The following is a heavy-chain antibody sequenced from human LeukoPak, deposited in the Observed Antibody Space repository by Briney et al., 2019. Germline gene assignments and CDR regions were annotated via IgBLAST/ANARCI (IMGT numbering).Heavy chain of an antibody. Sequence: NPGGSLRLSCAASGFPFSDYYMSWIRQAPGKGLEWVSYISGGSHIYYADSVKGRFTISRDNAKNSLFLQMNSLRAEDTAVYYCAKIPLGLFGRFDYWGQGTLVTVSS. CDR3: AKIPLGLFGRFDY. D-gene: IGHD3-22*01. CDR1: GFPFSDYY. V-gene: IGHV3-11*01. CDR2: ISGGSHI. J-gene: IGHJ4*02.